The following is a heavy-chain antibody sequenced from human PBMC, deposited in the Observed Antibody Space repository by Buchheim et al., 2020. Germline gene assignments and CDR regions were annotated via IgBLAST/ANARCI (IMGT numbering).Heavy chain of an antibody. V-gene: IGHV3-7*01. CDR2: IKQDGSEQ. Sequence: EVQLVESGGGLVQPGGSLRLSCAASGFTFSSYWMSWVRQAPGKGLEWVANIKQDGSEQYYVDSVKGRFTISRDNAKNSLYLQMNSLRAEDTAVYYCASQPRDLWFGELWAFDYWGQGTL. J-gene: IGHJ4*02. CDR1: GFTFSSYW. D-gene: IGHD3-10*01. CDR3: ASQPRDLWFGELWAFDY.